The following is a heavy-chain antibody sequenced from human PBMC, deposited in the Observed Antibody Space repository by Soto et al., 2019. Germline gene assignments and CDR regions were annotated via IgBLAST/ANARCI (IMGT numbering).Heavy chain of an antibody. CDR1: GFIFSESS. V-gene: IGHV3-64D*06. CDR2: VSTSGRST. Sequence: AWGALRLSCLPSGFIFSESSKYLVRQVPGKGLEAISAVSTSGRSTYYADSVKDRFTISRDNSKNTLFLQMGSLRPEDTAIYYCVKQAHGLDGVAFDYWGQGTQVTVSS. CDR3: VKQAHGLDGVAFDY. D-gene: IGHD2-15*01. J-gene: IGHJ4*02.